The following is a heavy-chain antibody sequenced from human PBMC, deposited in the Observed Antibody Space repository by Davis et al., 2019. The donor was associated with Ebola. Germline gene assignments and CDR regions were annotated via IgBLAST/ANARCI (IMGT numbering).Heavy chain of an antibody. V-gene: IGHV3-23*01. D-gene: IGHD6-13*01. CDR2: IVDSGAAT. CDR3: AKEIAAAGTPLFDY. Sequence: PGGSLRLSCAASGFSFRNYALRWVRHAPGKRLEWVAGIVDSGAATYYGDSVRGRFTISRDNSKNTVYLQMNSLRVEDTAIYYCAKEIAAAGTPLFDYWGQGTLVTVSS. CDR1: GFSFRNYA. J-gene: IGHJ4*02.